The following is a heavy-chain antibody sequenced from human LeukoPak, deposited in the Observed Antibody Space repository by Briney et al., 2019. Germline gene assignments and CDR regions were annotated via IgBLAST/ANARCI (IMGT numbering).Heavy chain of an antibody. CDR3: ARGAQQGITXFGVVXVHYYYYYMDV. V-gene: IGHV4-31*03. Sequence: SETLSLTCTVSGGSISSGGYYWSWIRQHPGKGLEWIGYIYYSGSTYYNPSLKSRVTISVDTSKNQFSLKLSSVTAADTAVYYCARGAQQGITXFGVVXVHYYYYYMDVWGKGTTVTVSS. CDR1: GGSISSGGYY. J-gene: IGHJ6*03. D-gene: IGHD3-3*01. CDR2: IYYSGST.